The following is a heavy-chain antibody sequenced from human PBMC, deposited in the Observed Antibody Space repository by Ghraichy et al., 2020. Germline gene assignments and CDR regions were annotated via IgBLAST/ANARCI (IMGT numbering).Heavy chain of an antibody. V-gene: IGHV3-21*01. D-gene: IGHD2-2*01. CDR3: ARVVVPAAMTYYYYYMDV. CDR2: ISSSSSYI. Sequence: GESLNISCAASGFTFSSYSMNWVRQAPGKGLEWVSSISSSSSYIYYADSVKGRFTISRDNAKNSLYLQMNSLRAEDTAVYYCARVVVPAAMTYYYYYMDVCGKGTTVTVSS. CDR1: GFTFSSYS. J-gene: IGHJ6*03.